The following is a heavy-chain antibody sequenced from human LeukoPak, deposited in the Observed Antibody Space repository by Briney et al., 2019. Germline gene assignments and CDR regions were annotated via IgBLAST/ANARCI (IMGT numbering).Heavy chain of an antibody. Sequence: GSLRLSCAVTGVTFSSYAMHWVRQAPGKGLEWVAVISYDGSNKYFADSVKGRFTISRDNSENTLYLQMNSLRAEDTAVYYCAKDNGGYYYDSSGYYADYWGQGTLVTVSS. CDR1: GVTFSSYA. D-gene: IGHD3-22*01. CDR2: ISYDGSNK. V-gene: IGHV3-30*04. CDR3: AKDNGGYYYDSSGYYADY. J-gene: IGHJ4*02.